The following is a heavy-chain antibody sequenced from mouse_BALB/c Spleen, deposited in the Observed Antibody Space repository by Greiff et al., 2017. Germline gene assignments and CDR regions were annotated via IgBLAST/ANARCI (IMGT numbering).Heavy chain of an antibody. Sequence: EVKLMESGPGLVKPSQSLSLTCTVTGYSITSDYAWNWIRQFPGNKLEWMGYISYSGSTSYNPSLKSRISITRDTSKNQFFLQLNSVTTEDTATYYCARMGYYGSSYRFAYWGQGTLVTVSA. D-gene: IGHD1-1*01. CDR3: ARMGYYGSSYRFAY. J-gene: IGHJ3*01. CDR1: GYSITSDYA. CDR2: ISYSGST. V-gene: IGHV3-2*02.